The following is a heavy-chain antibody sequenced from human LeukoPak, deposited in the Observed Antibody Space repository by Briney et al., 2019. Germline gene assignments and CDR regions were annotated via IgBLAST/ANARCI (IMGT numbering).Heavy chain of an antibody. CDR2: ISSSGSTM. J-gene: IGHJ4*02. CDR3: ASTGFYSSNWYDIDY. V-gene: IGHV3-11*04. Sequence: PGRSLRLSCAASGFTFSDYFMSWIRQAPGKGLEWVSYISSSGSTMYYADSVKGRFTISRDNAKNSLYLQMNCLRAEDTAVYYCASTGFYSSNWYDIDYWGQGTLVTVSS. D-gene: IGHD6-13*01. CDR1: GFTFSDYF.